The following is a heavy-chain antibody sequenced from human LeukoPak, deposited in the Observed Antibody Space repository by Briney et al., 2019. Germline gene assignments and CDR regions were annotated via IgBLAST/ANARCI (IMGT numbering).Heavy chain of an antibody. CDR3: ARDYTYSTGGTYYDRFDY. V-gene: IGHV3-7*01. CDR2: INQDGNRN. D-gene: IGHD2-15*01. Sequence: PGGSLRLSCAASGFTFSTYWMTWVRQAPGKGLEWVANINQDGNRNYYLGSVKGRFTISRDNAKNSLYLQMNSLRAEDTAVYYCARDYTYSTGGTYYDRFDYWGQGTLVTVSS. J-gene: IGHJ4*02. CDR1: GFTFSTYW.